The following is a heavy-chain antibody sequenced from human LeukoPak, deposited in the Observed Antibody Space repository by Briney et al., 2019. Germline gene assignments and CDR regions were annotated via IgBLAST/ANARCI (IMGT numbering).Heavy chain of an antibody. D-gene: IGHD6-19*01. CDR3: ARDMGEQWLATPTGFDY. CDR2: ISYDGSNK. V-gene: IGHV3-30-3*01. Sequence: GRSLRLSCAASGFTFSSYAMHWVRQAPGKGLEWVAVISYDGSNKYYADSVKGRFTTSRDNSKNTLYLQMNSLRAEDTAVYYCARDMGEQWLATPTGFDYWGQGTLVTVSS. CDR1: GFTFSSYA. J-gene: IGHJ4*02.